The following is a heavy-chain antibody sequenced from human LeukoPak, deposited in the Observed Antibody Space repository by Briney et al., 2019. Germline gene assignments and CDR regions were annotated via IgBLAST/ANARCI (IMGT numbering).Heavy chain of an antibody. J-gene: IGHJ4*02. CDR1: GFIFSHYG. D-gene: IGHD1-1*01. V-gene: IGHV3-23*01. Sequence: GGTLRLSCAASGFIFSHYGMNWVRQAPGKGLEWVSGITSRSTTYYADSVKGRFTISRDNSKNMVWLQINSPTAEDTATYYCAKALGWNDETPEFDYWGQGTLVTVSS. CDR3: AKALGWNDETPEFDY. CDR2: ITSRSTT.